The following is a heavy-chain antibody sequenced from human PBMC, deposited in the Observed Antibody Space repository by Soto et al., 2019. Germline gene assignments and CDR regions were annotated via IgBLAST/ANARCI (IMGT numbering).Heavy chain of an antibody. Sequence: SQTLSLTCAISGDSVSSNAAAWSWIRQSPSRGLEWLGRTYYRSKWYNDYTVSVKSRIVINPDTSKNQFSLHLNAVTPEDTAVNYCAGGSYDTPWSWGKEPLVTVPS. CDR1: GDSVSSNAAA. CDR2: TYYRSKWYN. V-gene: IGHV6-1*01. CDR3: AGGSYDTPWS. D-gene: IGHD3-16*01. J-gene: IGHJ5*02.